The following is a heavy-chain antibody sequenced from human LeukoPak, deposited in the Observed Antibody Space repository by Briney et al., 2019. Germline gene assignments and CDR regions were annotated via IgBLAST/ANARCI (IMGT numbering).Heavy chain of an antibody. CDR3: AGSRDPYHDAFTSYWYFDV. CDR2: IIDTGHT. Sequence: PSQTLSPTCTVSSGSITSGSYCWSWIRRPPGKGLQWVSEIIDTGHTRYNASLKGPVTMSVDTAKNQFSLELKSLTAADQVVSVCAGSRDPYHDAFTSYWYFDVWGRGSLVTVSS. D-gene: IGHD3-3*01. CDR1: SGSITSGSYC. J-gene: IGHJ2*01. V-gene: IGHV4-61*09.